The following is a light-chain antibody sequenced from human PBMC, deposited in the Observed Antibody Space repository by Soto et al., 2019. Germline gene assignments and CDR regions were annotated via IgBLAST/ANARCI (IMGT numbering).Light chain of an antibody. CDR1: QSVSSY. Sequence: EIVLTQSPATLSLSPGERATLSCRASQSVSSYLAWYQQKPGQAPRLLIYDASNRATGIPARFSGSGSGTDFTLTISSLEPEDFADYYCQQHSNLWTLGQGTKVEIK. V-gene: IGKV3-11*01. J-gene: IGKJ1*01. CDR3: QQHSNLWT. CDR2: DAS.